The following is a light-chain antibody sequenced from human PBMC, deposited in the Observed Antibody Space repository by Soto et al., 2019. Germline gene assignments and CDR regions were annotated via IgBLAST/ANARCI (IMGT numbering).Light chain of an antibody. Sequence: DIQMTQSPSTLSASVGDRVTITCRASQSISSWLAWYQQKPGKAPNLLIYKASSLESGVPSRFSGSASGTEFTLTISSLQPDDFATYYCQQYNSYPWTFGQGIKVEIK. CDR2: KAS. J-gene: IGKJ1*01. CDR1: QSISSW. V-gene: IGKV1-5*03. CDR3: QQYNSYPWT.